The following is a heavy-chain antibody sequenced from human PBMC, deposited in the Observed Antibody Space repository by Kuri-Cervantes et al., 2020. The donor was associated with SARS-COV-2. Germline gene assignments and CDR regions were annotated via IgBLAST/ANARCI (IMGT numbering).Heavy chain of an antibody. Sequence: SETLSLTCTVSGGSISSSSYYWGWIRQPPGKGLEWIGGIYYSGSTYYNPSLKSRVTISVDTSKNQFSLKLSSVTAADTAVYYCASTNSSGYPYYYYGMDVWGQGTTVTVSS. CDR2: IYYSGST. D-gene: IGHD3-22*01. CDR3: ASTNSSGYPYYYYGMDV. J-gene: IGHJ6*02. CDR1: GGSISSSSYY. V-gene: IGHV4-39*07.